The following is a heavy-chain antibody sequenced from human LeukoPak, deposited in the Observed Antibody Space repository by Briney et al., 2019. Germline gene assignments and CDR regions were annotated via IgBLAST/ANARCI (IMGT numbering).Heavy chain of an antibody. J-gene: IGHJ4*02. V-gene: IGHV1-24*01. Sequence: ASVKVSCKVSGYTLTELSMHWVRQAPGKGLEWMGGFDPEDGETIYAQKFQDRVTMTRNTSISTAYMELSSLRSEDTAVYYCARGLSQYNWNDGYHFWGQGTLVTVSS. CDR3: ARGLSQYNWNDGYHF. CDR1: GYTLTELS. CDR2: FDPEDGET. D-gene: IGHD1-1*01.